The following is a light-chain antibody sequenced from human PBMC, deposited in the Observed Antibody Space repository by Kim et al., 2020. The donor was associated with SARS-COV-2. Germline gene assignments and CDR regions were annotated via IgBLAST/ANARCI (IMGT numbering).Light chain of an antibody. CDR3: QQRSNWPLT. V-gene: IGKV3-11*01. J-gene: IGKJ4*01. CDR1: QSVSRS. Sequence: LSPGERAPPPCRASQSVSRSFAWYQQKPGQAPRLLIYDASKRATGIPARFSGSGSGTDFTLTISSLEPEDFAVYYCQQRSNWPLTFGGGTKVDIK. CDR2: DAS.